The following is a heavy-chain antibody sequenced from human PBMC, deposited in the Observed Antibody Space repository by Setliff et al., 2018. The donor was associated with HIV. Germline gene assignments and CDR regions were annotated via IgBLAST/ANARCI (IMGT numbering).Heavy chain of an antibody. J-gene: IGHJ4*02. CDR2: INPRDGST. CDR3: ARMGWIDY. CDR1: GYTLTDHY. V-gene: IGHV1-46*01. D-gene: IGHD2-15*01. Sequence: ASVKVSCKASGYTLTDHYIHWVRQAPGQGLEWMGRINPRDGSTGYAQEFQGRVTMTRNTSISTAYMELSSLRSEDTAVYYCARMGWIDYWGQGTLVTVSS.